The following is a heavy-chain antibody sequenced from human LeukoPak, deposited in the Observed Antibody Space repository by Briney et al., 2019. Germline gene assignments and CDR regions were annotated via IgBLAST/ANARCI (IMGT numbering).Heavy chain of an antibody. CDR3: ARSPTIDYYYYYMDV. CDR1: GGTFNNFNNYA. Sequence: SVKVSCKASGGTFNNFNNYAFTWVRQAPGQGLEWMGGIIPIFGTANYAQKFQGRVTITADESTSTAYMESSSLRSEDTAVYYCARSPTIDYYYYYMDVWGKGTTVTVSS. V-gene: IGHV1-69*13. CDR2: IIPIFGTA. J-gene: IGHJ6*03.